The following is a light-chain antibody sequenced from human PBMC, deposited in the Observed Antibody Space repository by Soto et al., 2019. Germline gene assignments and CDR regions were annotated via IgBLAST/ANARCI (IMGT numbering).Light chain of an antibody. CDR3: QQYNNWPQT. CDR1: QSVTIN. CDR2: GAS. Sequence: ETLMTQSPVTLSVSPGERVTLSCRASQSVTINLAWYHQKPGQAPRLLIYGASTRATGIPARFTGSGSGTEFTLSISSLQSEDFGIYYCQQYNNWPQTFGHGTKVEIK. J-gene: IGKJ1*01. V-gene: IGKV3-15*01.